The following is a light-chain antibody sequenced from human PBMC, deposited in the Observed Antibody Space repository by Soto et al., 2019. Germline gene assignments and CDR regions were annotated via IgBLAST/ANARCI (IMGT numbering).Light chain of an antibody. CDR1: SSYD. CDR3: QSYDSSLGVSDV. J-gene: IGLJ1*01. Sequence: QSVLTQPASVSGSPGQSITISCTGSSSYDVHWYRQLPGTAPKLLIYGTTNRPSGVPDRFSGSKSGTSASLAITGLQPEDEADYYCQSYDSSLGVSDVFGTGTKGTVL. CDR2: GTT. V-gene: IGLV1-40*01.